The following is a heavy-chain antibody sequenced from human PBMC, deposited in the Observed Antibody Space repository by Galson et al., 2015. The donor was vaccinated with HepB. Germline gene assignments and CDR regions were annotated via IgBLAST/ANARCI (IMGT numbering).Heavy chain of an antibody. Sequence: LASINEHGTNKQYVGSIKGRFTISRDNAKKSLYLQMDSLRAEDTAVYYCAKDEPSNYYNYWGQGTLVTVSS. CDR3: AKDEPSNYYNY. V-gene: IGHV3-7*04. CDR2: INEHGTNK. J-gene: IGHJ4*02.